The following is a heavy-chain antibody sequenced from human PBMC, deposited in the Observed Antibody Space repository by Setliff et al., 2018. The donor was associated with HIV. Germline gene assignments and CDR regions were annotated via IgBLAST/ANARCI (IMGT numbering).Heavy chain of an antibody. D-gene: IGHD2-2*01. CDR2: ISSTSTTI. J-gene: IGHJ6*02. CDR1: GFTFSSYT. CDR3: AREDQLLSGDYYYYGMDV. V-gene: IGHV3-48*01. Sequence: GGSLRLSCAISGFTFSSYTMHWVRQAPGKGLEWVSSISSTSTTIYYADSVKGRFTISRDNAKNSLYLEMNSLRVEDTAVYYCAREDQLLSGDYYYYGMDVWGQGTTVTVSS.